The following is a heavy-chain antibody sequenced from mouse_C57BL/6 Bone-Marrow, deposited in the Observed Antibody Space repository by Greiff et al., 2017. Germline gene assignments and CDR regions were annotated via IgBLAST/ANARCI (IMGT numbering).Heavy chain of an antibody. J-gene: IGHJ4*01. Sequence: QVQLQQPGAELVKPGASVKMSCKASGYTFTSYWLTWVKQRPGQGLEWIGDIYPGSGSTNYNEKFKSKATLTVDTSSSTAYMQLSSLTSEDSAVYYCARRDFYGSSHYYAMDYWGQGTSVTVSS. CDR3: ARRDFYGSSHYYAMDY. CDR2: IYPGSGST. CDR1: GYTFTSYW. V-gene: IGHV1-55*01. D-gene: IGHD1-1*01.